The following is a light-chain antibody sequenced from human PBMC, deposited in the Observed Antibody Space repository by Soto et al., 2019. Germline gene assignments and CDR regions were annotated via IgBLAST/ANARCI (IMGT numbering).Light chain of an antibody. CDR2: HAA. J-gene: IGKJ2*02. V-gene: IGKV3-20*01. Sequence: EIVLTQSPGTLSLSPGEIATLSCRASQSVTNSYLAWYQQKPGQAPSLLIFHAASRAPDIPGRFSGIGSGTDFTLTISRLEPEDFAVYCCQQYGSSPCTFGQGTKLEIK. CDR3: QQYGSSPCT. CDR1: QSVTNSY.